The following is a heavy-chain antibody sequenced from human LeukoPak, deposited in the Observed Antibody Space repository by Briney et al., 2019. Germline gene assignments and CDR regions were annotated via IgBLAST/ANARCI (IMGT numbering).Heavy chain of an antibody. V-gene: IGHV3-23*01. D-gene: IGHD2/OR15-2a*01. J-gene: IGHJ6*02. CDR3: ASNRRWYYGMDV. CDR1: GFTFSSYA. CDR2: ISGSGGST. Sequence: RGSLRLSCAASGFTFSSYAMSWVRPAPGKGLEWVSAISGSGGSTYYADSVKGRFTISRDNSKNTLYLQMNSLRAEDTAVYYCASNRRWYYGMDVWGQGTTVTVSS.